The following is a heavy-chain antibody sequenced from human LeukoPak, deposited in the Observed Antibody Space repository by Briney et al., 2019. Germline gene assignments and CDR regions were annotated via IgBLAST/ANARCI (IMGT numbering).Heavy chain of an antibody. J-gene: IGHJ3*02. Sequence: GGSLRLSCAASGLTFSGYWMHWVRQAPGKGLVWVSRINTDGSSTNYADSVKGRFTISRDNAKNTLYLQMNSLRAEDTAVYYCARDFVGGYDFWSGYYTLDAFDIWGQGTMVTVSS. CDR1: GLTFSGYW. CDR3: ARDFVGGYDFWSGYYTLDAFDI. V-gene: IGHV3-74*01. CDR2: INTDGSST. D-gene: IGHD3-3*01.